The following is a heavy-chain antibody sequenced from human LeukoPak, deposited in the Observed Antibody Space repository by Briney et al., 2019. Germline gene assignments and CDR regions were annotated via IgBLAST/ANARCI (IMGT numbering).Heavy chain of an antibody. Sequence: SETLSLTCAVYGGSFSGYYWSWIRQPPGKGLEWIGEINHSGSTNYNPSLKSRVTISVDTSKNQFSLKLSSVTAADTAVYYCARGRDLLWFGELLYSRGQGTLVTVSS. CDR2: INHSGST. CDR1: GGSFSGYY. V-gene: IGHV4-34*01. D-gene: IGHD3-10*01. J-gene: IGHJ4*02. CDR3: ARGRDLLWFGELLYS.